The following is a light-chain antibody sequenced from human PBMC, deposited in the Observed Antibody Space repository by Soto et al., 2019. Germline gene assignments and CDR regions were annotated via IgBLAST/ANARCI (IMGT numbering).Light chain of an antibody. CDR3: QQYISYSRT. V-gene: IGKV1-5*03. CDR1: QSVSSW. Sequence: DIPMTQSPSTLSASVGDRVTITCRASQSVSSWLAWYQQKSGKAPKLLIYKASNLESGVPSRFSGSGSGTEFTLTISSLQPDDFATYYCQQYISYSRTFGQGTKLEI. J-gene: IGKJ2*01. CDR2: KAS.